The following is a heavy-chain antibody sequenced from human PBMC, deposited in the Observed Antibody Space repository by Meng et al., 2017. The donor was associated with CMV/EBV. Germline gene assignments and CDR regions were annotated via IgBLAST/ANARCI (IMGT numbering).Heavy chain of an antibody. V-gene: IGHV3-30*02. J-gene: IGHJ4*02. Sequence: GESLKISCAPSGIIFTTYGLHWVRQAPGKGLEWVAFIRYDGSNKYYADSVKGRFTISRDNSKNTMYLQMNSLRGEDTAIYYCAKDHRGRFIVGPRADGGHGMDVWGRGTLVTVSS. CDR2: IRYDGSNK. D-gene: IGHD1-26*01. CDR1: GIIFTTYG. CDR3: AKDHRGRFIVGPRADGGHGMDV.